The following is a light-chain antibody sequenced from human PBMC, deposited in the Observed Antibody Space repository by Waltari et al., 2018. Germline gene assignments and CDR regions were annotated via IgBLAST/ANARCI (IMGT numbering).Light chain of an antibody. CDR2: DAS. Sequence: EIVLTQSPASLSLSPGDRATLSCRASPSVGRTVAWYQQRPGQAPSLLIYDASSRATGIPDRFSGSGSGTDFSLTISRLEPEDFAVYYCQKYGTRPATFGQGTKVEVK. V-gene: IGKV3-20*01. CDR3: QKYGTRPAT. CDR1: PSVGRTV. J-gene: IGKJ1*01.